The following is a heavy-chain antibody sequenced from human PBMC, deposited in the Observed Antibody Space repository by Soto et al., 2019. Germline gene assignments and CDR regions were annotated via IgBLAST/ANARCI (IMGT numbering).Heavy chain of an antibody. Sequence: PGGSLRLSCAASGFPFSSYAMSWVRQAPGKGLEWVSAISGSGGSTYYADSVKGRFTISRDNSKNTLYLQMNSLRAEDTAVYYCAKDDDYGDYYKPGDAFDIWGQGTMVTVSS. D-gene: IGHD4-17*01. V-gene: IGHV3-23*01. CDR2: ISGSGGST. J-gene: IGHJ3*02. CDR3: AKDDDYGDYYKPGDAFDI. CDR1: GFPFSSYA.